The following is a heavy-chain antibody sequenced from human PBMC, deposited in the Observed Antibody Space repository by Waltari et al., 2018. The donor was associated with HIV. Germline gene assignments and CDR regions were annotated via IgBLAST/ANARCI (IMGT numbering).Heavy chain of an antibody. CDR3: ARWCWGYNWICEAFDI. D-gene: IGHD1-20*01. CDR2: ISHGRSA. V-gene: IGHV4-34*01. J-gene: IGHJ3*02. CDR1: GGSFSGYS. Sequence: QVRLHQWGAGLLKPSETLSLTCAVYGGSFSGYSWSWIRQSPAKGLEWIGEISHGRSATCNPSLKSRATISEDTSNNQFSLKLTSVTAADTAVYYCARWCWGYNWICEAFDIWGQGTMVTVSS.